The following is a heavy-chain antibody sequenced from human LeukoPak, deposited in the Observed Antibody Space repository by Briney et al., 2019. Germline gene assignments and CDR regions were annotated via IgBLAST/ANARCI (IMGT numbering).Heavy chain of an antibody. J-gene: IGHJ4*02. D-gene: IGHD1-7*01. CDR3: ARGRWNYVPRPFDY. Sequence: PSKTLSLTCTVSGGSISSSSYYWGWIRQPPGKGLEWIGSIYYSGSTYYNPSLKSRVTISVDTSKNQFSLKLSSVTAADTAVYYCARGRWNYVPRPFDYWGQGTLVTVSS. V-gene: IGHV4-39*01. CDR1: GGSISSSSYY. CDR2: IYYSGST.